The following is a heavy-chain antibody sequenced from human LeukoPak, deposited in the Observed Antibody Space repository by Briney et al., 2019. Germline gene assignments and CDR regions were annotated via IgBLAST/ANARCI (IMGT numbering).Heavy chain of an antibody. CDR2: IYYSGST. J-gene: IGHJ4*02. D-gene: IGHD1-1*01. CDR1: GGSVSSGNYY. Sequence: PSETLSLTCTVSGGSVSSGNYYWSWIRQPPGKGLEWIGYIYYSGSTNYRPSLESRVTISVDTSKNRFSLKLGSVTAADTSVYFCARAVHWNDLRSFSHPAYYFDYWGQGSLVTVSS. V-gene: IGHV4-61*01. CDR3: ARAVHWNDLRSFSHPAYYFDY.